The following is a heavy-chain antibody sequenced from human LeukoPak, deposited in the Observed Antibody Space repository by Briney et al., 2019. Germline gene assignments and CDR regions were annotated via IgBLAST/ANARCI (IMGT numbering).Heavy chain of an antibody. J-gene: IGHJ4*02. V-gene: IGHV3-7*01. CDR3: ARGSNSAFDY. Sequence: GGSLRLSCAASGSTFSSYWMSWVRQAPGKGLEWVANIKQDGSEKYYVDSVKDRFTISRDNAKNSLYLQMNSLRAEDTAVYYCARGSNSAFDYWGQGTLVTVSS. CDR1: GSTFSSYW. D-gene: IGHD4-23*01. CDR2: IKQDGSEK.